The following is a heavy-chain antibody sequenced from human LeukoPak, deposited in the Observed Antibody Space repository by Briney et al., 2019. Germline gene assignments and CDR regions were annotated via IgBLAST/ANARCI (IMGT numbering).Heavy chain of an antibody. CDR3: AKTKGYSYGYYFDY. V-gene: IGHV3-30*18. J-gene: IGHJ4*02. Sequence: GGSLRLSCAASGFTFSSYAMHWVRHSLGKGLEWVAVMSYDGFNKYYADSVKGRFTISRDNSKNTLYLQMNSLRAEDTAVYYCAKTKGYSYGYYFDYWGQGTLVTVSS. CDR1: GFTFSSYA. CDR2: MSYDGFNK. D-gene: IGHD5-18*01.